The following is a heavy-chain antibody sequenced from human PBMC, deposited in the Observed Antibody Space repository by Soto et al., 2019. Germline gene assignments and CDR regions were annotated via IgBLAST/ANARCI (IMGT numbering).Heavy chain of an antibody. J-gene: IGHJ4*02. CDR3: VRDIR. CDR2: INSDGTTT. Sequence: EVQQLESGGGLVQPGGSLRLSCAASGFTFNNFWMYWVRQTPEKGLVWVSGINSDGTTTIYADSVKGRFTISRDNAKNTLYLQMNCLTVEDTAIYYCVRDIRWGQGTLVTVSS. V-gene: IGHV3-74*01. CDR1: GFTFNNFW.